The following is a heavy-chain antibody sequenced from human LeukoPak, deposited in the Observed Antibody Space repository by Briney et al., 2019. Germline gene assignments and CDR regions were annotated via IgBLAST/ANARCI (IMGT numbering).Heavy chain of an antibody. D-gene: IGHD6-6*01. CDR1: GGPINNYY. Sequence: PSETLSLTCTVSGGPINNYYWSWIRQPPGKGLEWIGYIYYSGGTNYNPSLKSRVTISVDTSKNQFSLKLSSVTAADTAVYYCARARKYSSSYFDYWGQGTLVTVSS. V-gene: IGHV4-59*12. CDR2: IYYSGGT. CDR3: ARARKYSSSYFDY. J-gene: IGHJ4*02.